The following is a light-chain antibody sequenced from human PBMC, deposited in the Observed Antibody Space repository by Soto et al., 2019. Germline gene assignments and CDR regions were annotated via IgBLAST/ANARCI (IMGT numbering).Light chain of an antibody. CDR2: DNN. CDR3: ATWDGGLTPQGV. J-gene: IGLJ1*01. V-gene: IGLV1-51*01. Sequence: QSVLSQPPSVSAAPGQRVTISCSGSTSNIGKYYVSWYQQVPGTAPRLLIYDNNQRPSGIPDRFSGSKSGTSATLAITGLQTGDEAGYYCATWDGGLTPQGVFGTGTKLTVL. CDR1: TSNIGKYY.